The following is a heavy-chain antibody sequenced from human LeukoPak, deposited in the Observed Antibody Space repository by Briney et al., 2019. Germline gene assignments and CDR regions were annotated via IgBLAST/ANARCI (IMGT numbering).Heavy chain of an antibody. CDR1: GGSFSGYY. D-gene: IGHD3-22*01. V-gene: IGHV4-34*01. Sequence: SETLSLTCAVYGGSFSGYYWSWIRQPPGKGPEWIGEINHSGSTNYNPSLKSRVTISVDTSKNQFSLKLSSVTAADTAVYYCARGRPHNSDYYDSSPFDYWGQGTLVIVSS. J-gene: IGHJ4*02. CDR3: ARGRPHNSDYYDSSPFDY. CDR2: INHSGST.